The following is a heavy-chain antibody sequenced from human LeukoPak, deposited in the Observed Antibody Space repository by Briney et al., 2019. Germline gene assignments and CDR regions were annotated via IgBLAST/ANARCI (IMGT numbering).Heavy chain of an antibody. CDR1: GFTFDDYA. Sequence: GRSLRLSCAASGFTFDDYAMHWVRQAPGKGLEWVSAISGSGGSTYYADSVKGRFTISRDNSKNTLYLQMNSLRAEDTAVYYCAKDAYYYDSSHNYYYGMDVWGQGTTVTVSS. CDR2: ISGSGGST. D-gene: IGHD3-22*01. CDR3: AKDAYYYDSSHNYYYGMDV. J-gene: IGHJ6*02. V-gene: IGHV3-23*01.